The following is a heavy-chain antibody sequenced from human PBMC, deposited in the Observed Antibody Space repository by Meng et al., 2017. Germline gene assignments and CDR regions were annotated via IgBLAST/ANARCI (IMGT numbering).Heavy chain of an antibody. CDR1: GGSFSGYY. Sequence: PETLSLTCAVYGGSFSGYYWSWIRQPPGKGLEWIGEINHSGSTNYNPSLKSRVTISVDTSKNQFSLTLSSVTAADTAVYYCASAGRSGLRYFDYWGQGTLVTVSS. CDR3: ASAGRSGLRYFDY. CDR2: INHSGST. J-gene: IGHJ4*02. D-gene: IGHD2-15*01. V-gene: IGHV4-34*01.